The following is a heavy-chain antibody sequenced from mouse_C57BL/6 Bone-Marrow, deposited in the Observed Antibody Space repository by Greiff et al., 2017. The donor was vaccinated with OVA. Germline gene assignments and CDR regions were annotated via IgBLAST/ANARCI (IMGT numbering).Heavy chain of an antibody. CDR1: GYTFTSYW. CDR3: ARGGGPDGPFYFDY. D-gene: IGHD2-3*01. CDR2: ICPGSGST. J-gene: IGHJ2*01. V-gene: IGHV1-55*01. Sequence: QVQLQQPGAELVKPGASVKMSCKASGYTFTSYWITWVKQRPGQGLEWIGDICPGSGSTNYNEKFKSKATLTVDTSSSPAYMQLSSLTSADSAVYYCARGGGPDGPFYFDYWGQGTTLTVSS.